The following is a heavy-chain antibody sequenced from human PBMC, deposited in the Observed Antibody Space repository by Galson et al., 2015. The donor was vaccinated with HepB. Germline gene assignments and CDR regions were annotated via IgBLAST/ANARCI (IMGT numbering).Heavy chain of an antibody. CDR1: GFTFSSYG. CDR2: ISYDGSNK. V-gene: IGHV3-30*18. D-gene: IGHD6-13*01. CDR3: ANDLKAAAGHPAHYGMDV. Sequence: SLRLSCAASGFTFSSYGMHWVRQAPGKGLEWVAVISYDGSNKYYADSVKGRFTISRDNSKNTLYLQMNSLRAEDTAVYYCANDLKAAAGHPAHYGMDVWGQGTTVTVSS. J-gene: IGHJ6*02.